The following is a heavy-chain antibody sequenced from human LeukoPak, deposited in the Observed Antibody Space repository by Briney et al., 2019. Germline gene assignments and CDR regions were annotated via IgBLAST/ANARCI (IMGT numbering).Heavy chain of an antibody. V-gene: IGHV3-21*04. Sequence: GGSLRLSCAASGFTFSSYSMNWVRQAPGKGLEWVSSISSSSSYIYYADSVKGRFTISRDNAKNSLYLQMNSLKASDTAMYYCATLNVRGAGRGFDMWGQGTMVTVSS. CDR2: ISSSSSYI. CDR1: GFTFSSYS. J-gene: IGHJ3*02. CDR3: ATLNVRGAGRGFDM.